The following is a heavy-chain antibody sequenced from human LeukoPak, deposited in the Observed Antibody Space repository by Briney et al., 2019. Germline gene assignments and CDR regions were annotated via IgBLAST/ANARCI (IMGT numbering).Heavy chain of an antibody. CDR3: AKHRIVVVYYFDY. CDR1: GFTFDDYA. D-gene: IGHD2-2*01. V-gene: IGHV3-23*01. Sequence: GGSLRLSCAASGFTFDDYAMHWVRQAPGKGLEWVSAISGSGGSTYYADSVKGRFTISRDNSKNTLYLQMNSLRAEDTAVYYCAKHRIVVVYYFDYWGQGTLVTVSS. CDR2: ISGSGGST. J-gene: IGHJ4*02.